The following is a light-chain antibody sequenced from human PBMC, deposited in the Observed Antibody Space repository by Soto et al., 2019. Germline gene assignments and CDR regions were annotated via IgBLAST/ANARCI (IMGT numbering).Light chain of an antibody. CDR2: GAS. CDR1: QGISNW. V-gene: IGKV1-12*01. CDR3: QQTNTFLPLT. J-gene: IGKJ4*01. Sequence: DIQMTQSPSSVSASVGDRVTITCRASQGISNWLAWYQQQPGKAPKLLIYGASSLQSGAPSRFSGGGSGTHFTLIISSLQPEDFATYYCQQTNTFLPLTFGGGTKVEI.